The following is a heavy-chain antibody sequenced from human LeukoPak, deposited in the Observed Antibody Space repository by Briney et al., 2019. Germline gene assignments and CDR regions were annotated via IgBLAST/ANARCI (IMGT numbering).Heavy chain of an antibody. CDR2: ISSSGSTI. CDR1: GFTFSDYY. J-gene: IGHJ5*02. Sequence: GGSLRLSCAASGFTFSDYYMSWIRQAPGKGLEWVSYISSSGSTIYYADSVKGRFTISRDNAKNSLYLQMNSLRAEDTAVYYCASNPDYGDYGGWFDPWDQGTLVTVSS. V-gene: IGHV3-11*01. D-gene: IGHD4-17*01. CDR3: ASNPDYGDYGGWFDP.